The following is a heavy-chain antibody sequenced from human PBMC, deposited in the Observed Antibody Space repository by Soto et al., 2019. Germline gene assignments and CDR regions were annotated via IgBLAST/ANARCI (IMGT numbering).Heavy chain of an antibody. Sequence: GGSLRLSCAASGFTFSSYGMHWVRQAPGKGLEWVAVIWYDGSNKYYADSVKGRFTISRDNSKNTLYLQMNSLRAEDTAVYYCARDQYSSSWYPRYYGMDVWGQGTTVTVSS. J-gene: IGHJ6*02. CDR2: IWYDGSNK. CDR1: GFTFSSYG. CDR3: ARDQYSSSWYPRYYGMDV. V-gene: IGHV3-33*01. D-gene: IGHD6-13*01.